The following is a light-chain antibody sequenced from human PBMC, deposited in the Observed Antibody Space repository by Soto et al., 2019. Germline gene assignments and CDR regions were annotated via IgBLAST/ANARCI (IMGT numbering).Light chain of an antibody. V-gene: IGKV1-5*01. CDR2: AAS. CDR1: QSISSW. CDR3: QQLDSSSIT. J-gene: IGKJ5*01. Sequence: DIQMTQSPSTLSASVGDTFTITGRASQSISSWLAWYQQKPRKAPQLLIYAASTLQSGVPSRSSGSRSGTDFTLTISSLQPEDFATYYSQQLDSSSITFGQGARLEIK.